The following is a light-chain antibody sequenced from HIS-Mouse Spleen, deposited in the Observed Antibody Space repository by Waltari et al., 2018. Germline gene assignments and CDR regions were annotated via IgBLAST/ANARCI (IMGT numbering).Light chain of an antibody. V-gene: IGLV7-46*01. CDR2: DTS. Sequence: QAVVTQEPSLTVSPGGTVPLTCGSSTGDFPRGHYPYWFQQKPGQAPRTLLYDTSNKHSWTPARFSGSLLGGKAALTLSGAQPEDEAEYYCLLSYSGARVFGGGTKLTVL. CDR1: TGDFPRGHY. J-gene: IGLJ3*02. CDR3: LLSYSGARV.